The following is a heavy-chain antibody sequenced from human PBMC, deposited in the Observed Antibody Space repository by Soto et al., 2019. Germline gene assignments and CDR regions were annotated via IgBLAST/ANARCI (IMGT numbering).Heavy chain of an antibody. Sequence: SETLSLTCTVSGGSISSYYWSWIRQPPGKGLEWIGYIYYSGSTNYNPSLKSRVTISVDTSKNQFSLKLSSVTAADTAVYYCARHDKAYCGGDCYSDYFDYWGQGTLVTVSS. CDR3: ARHDKAYCGGDCYSDYFDY. J-gene: IGHJ4*02. V-gene: IGHV4-59*08. CDR2: IYYSGST. CDR1: GGSISSYY. D-gene: IGHD2-21*02.